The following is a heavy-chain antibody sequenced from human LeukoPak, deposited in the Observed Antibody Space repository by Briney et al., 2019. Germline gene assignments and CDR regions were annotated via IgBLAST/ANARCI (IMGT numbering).Heavy chain of an antibody. CDR1: GYTLTELS. V-gene: IGHV1-24*01. Sequence: ASVKVSCKVSGYTLTELSMHWVRPAPGKGLEWMGGFDPEDGETIYAQKFQGRVTMTEDTSTDTAYMELSSLRSEDTAVYYCATVAGGSYSDDAFDIWGQGTMVTVSS. CDR3: ATVAGGSYSDDAFDI. J-gene: IGHJ3*02. CDR2: FDPEDGET. D-gene: IGHD1-26*01.